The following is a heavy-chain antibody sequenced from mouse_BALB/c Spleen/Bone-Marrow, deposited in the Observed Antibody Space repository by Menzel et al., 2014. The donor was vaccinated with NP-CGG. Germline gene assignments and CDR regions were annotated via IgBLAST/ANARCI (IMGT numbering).Heavy chain of an antibody. J-gene: IGHJ4*01. D-gene: IGHD4-1*01. CDR2: IWRGGST. CDR1: GFSLTSYG. Sequence: QVQLQQSGPGLVQPSQSLSITCTASGFSLTSYGVHWVRQSPGKGLEWLGVIWRGGSTDYNAAFISRLSISKDNSKSQVFFKMNSLQANDTAIYYCARDRWSSSGTPYAMDYWGQGTSVTVSS. V-gene: IGHV2-2*02. CDR3: ARDRWSSSGTPYAMDY.